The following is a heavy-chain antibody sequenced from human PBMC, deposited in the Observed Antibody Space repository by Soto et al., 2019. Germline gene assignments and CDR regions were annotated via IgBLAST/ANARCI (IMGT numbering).Heavy chain of an antibody. CDR1: GYTFTNYW. Sequence: GESLKISCKGSGYTFTNYWIGWVRQMPGKGPEWMGIIYPGDSDTKYNPSFQGQVTISADKSITTTYLQWSSLKASDTAIYYCADSIFYYGMDVWGQGTTVTVSS. J-gene: IGHJ6*02. CDR2: IYPGDSDT. V-gene: IGHV5-51*01. CDR3: ADSIFYYGMDV.